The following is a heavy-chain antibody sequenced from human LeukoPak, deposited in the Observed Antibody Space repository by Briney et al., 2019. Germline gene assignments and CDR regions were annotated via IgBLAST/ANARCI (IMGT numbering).Heavy chain of an antibody. CDR3: ARDLRYDSSGYCFDY. J-gene: IGHJ4*02. D-gene: IGHD3-22*01. CDR2: IRYDGSNK. CDR1: GFTFSTYG. Sequence: PGRSLRLSCVASGFTFSTYGMNWVRQAPGKGLEWVAFIRYDGSNKYYADSVKGRFTISRDNSKNTLYLQMNSLRAEDTAVYYCARDLRYDSSGYCFDYWGQGTLVTVSS. V-gene: IGHV3-30*02.